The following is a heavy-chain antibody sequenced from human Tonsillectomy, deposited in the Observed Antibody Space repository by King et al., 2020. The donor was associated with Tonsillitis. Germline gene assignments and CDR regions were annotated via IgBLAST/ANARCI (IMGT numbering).Heavy chain of an antibody. CDR2: ISFDASRE. CDR3: ARERLYTSDWGIDY. CDR1: GFDFGSYA. J-gene: IGHJ4*02. D-gene: IGHD6-19*01. Sequence: QLVQSGGGVVQPGGSLRLSCTSSGFDFGSYAMHWVRQAPGKGLEWVAVISFDASREKYADSVKGRFTISRDNSKNTLHLQMNSLRDEDTAVYYCARERLYTSDWGIDYWGQGSLVSVSS. V-gene: IGHV3-30*19.